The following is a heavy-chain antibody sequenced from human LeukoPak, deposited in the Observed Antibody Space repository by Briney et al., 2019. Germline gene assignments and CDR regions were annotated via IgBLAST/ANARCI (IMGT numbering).Heavy chain of an antibody. V-gene: IGHV1-8*01. D-gene: IGHD5-12*01. CDR1: GYTFTSYD. CDR3: ARGRGWGYSGYDGMDV. J-gene: IGHJ6*04. Sequence: ASVKVSCKASGYTFTSYDINWVRQATGQGLEWMGWMNPNSGNTGYAQKFQGRVTMTRNTSISTAYMELSSLRSEDTAVYYCARGRGWGYSGYDGMDVWGKGSTVTVSS. CDR2: MNPNSGNT.